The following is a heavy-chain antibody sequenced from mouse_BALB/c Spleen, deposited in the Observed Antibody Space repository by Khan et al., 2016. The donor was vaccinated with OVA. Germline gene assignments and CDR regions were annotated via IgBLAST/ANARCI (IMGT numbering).Heavy chain of an antibody. CDR2: IGPGSGST. J-gene: IGHJ4*01. Sequence: DLVKPGASVKLSCKASGYTFTSYWINWIKQRPGQGLEWIGRIGPGSGSTYYNEMFKGTATLTVDTSSSPAYIQLSSLSSEDSAVYFWARENYYGRTCYAMDYWGQGTAVTVSS. D-gene: IGHD1-1*01. CDR1: GYTFTSYW. CDR3: ARENYYGRTCYAMDY. V-gene: IGHV1S41*01.